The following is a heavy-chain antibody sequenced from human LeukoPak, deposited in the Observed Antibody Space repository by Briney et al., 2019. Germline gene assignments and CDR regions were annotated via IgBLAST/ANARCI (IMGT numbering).Heavy chain of an antibody. D-gene: IGHD3-22*01. CDR1: GGSMRSYY. V-gene: IGHV4-59*01. CDR2: IYYSGDT. J-gene: IGHJ4*02. CDR3: ARLSAVINYFDY. Sequence: SETLSLTCTVSGGSMRSYYWSWIRQPPGKGLEWIGYIYYSGDTNYNPSLKSRVTISVDTSKNQFSLKLSSVTAADTAVYYCARLSAVINYFDYWGQGTLVTVSS.